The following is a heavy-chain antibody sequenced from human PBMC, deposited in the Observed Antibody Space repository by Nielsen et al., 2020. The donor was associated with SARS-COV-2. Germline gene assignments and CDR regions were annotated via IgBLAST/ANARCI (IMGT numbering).Heavy chain of an antibody. Sequence: GSLKISCAASGFSFSDSFMSWIRQTPGKGLELISYIGTRGSPTYYADSVKGRFTISRDDAENSLYLQMNSLRGEDTAVYYCARPASSSIDFWGRGTLVTVSS. CDR3: ARPASSSIDF. D-gene: IGHD2-15*01. CDR2: IGTRGSPT. J-gene: IGHJ4*02. V-gene: IGHV3-11*04. CDR1: GFSFSDSF.